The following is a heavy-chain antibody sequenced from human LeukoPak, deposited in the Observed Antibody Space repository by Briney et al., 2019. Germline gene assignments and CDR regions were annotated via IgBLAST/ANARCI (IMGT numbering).Heavy chain of an antibody. D-gene: IGHD1-26*01. V-gene: IGHV1-8*03. Sequence: ASVKVSCKASGGTFSCYDINWVRQATGQGLEWMGWMNPNSGNTGYAQKFQGRVTITRNTSISTAYMELSSLRSEDTAVYYCARRGATGAFDIWGQGTMVTVSS. CDR2: MNPNSGNT. CDR3: ARRGATGAFDI. J-gene: IGHJ3*02. CDR1: GGTFSCYD.